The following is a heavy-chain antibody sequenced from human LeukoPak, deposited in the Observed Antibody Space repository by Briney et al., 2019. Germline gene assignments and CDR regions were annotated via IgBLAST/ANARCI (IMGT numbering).Heavy chain of an antibody. V-gene: IGHV1-18*04. D-gene: IGHD3-10*01. CDR3: ARSYGPGLDY. Sequence: TSVKVSCKASGYIFTSYDISWVRQAPGQGLEWMGWISVYNGNTNYAQKLQGRVTMTTDTSTSTAYMELRSLRSDDTAVYYCARSYGPGLDYWGRGTLVTVSS. J-gene: IGHJ4*02. CDR2: ISVYNGNT. CDR1: GYIFTSYD.